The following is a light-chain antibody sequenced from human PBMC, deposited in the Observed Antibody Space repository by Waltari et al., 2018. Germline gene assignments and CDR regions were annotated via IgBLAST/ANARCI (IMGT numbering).Light chain of an antibody. CDR3: QQYSNWPLYT. CDR1: QYVSRS. CDR2: GAT. V-gene: IGKV3-15*01. Sequence: EIVLTQSPDTLSVAPGEGATLSCTASQYVSRSLAWYQQRPGQAPRVLIYGATTRATGVPARFRGSGAGTEFTLTITSLQSEDVGVYYCQQYSNWPLYTFGQGTKLEI. J-gene: IGKJ2*01.